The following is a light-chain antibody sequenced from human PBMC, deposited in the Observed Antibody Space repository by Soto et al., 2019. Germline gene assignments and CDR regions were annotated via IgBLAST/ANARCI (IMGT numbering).Light chain of an antibody. Sequence: EIVLTQSPGTLSLSPGDTATLSCRASQSVSSSFVAWFQQKPGQAPRLLIYGTSSRATGIPDRFSGSGSETDFTLTIKGLEPEDFAIYFCQQYGSSPWTFGQGTKVDIK. CDR3: QQYGSSPWT. J-gene: IGKJ1*01. V-gene: IGKV3-20*01. CDR1: QSVSSSF. CDR2: GTS.